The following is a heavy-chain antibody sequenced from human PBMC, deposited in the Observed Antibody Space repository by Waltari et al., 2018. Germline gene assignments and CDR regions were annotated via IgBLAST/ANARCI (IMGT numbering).Heavy chain of an antibody. V-gene: IGHV3-30*18. CDR3: AKDRPYESSF. Sequence: QAQLVESGGDVVQPGRSLRLSCAASGFSFSYYAMNWVRQAPGKGLEWVAVISSDGSNKYYADAVKGRFTISRDNSKNTLFLQMNSLRLEDTALYYCAKDRPYESSFWGQGTLVTVSS. CDR2: ISSDGSNK. J-gene: IGHJ4*02. CDR1: GFSFSYYA. D-gene: IGHD3-22*01.